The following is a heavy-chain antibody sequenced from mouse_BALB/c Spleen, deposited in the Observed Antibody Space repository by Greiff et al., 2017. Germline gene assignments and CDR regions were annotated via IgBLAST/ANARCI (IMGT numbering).Heavy chain of an antibody. Sequence: QVQLQQSGAELVRPGSSVKISCKASGYAFSSYWMNWVKQRPGQGLEWIGQIYPGDGDTNYNGKFKGKATLTADKSSITAYMQLSSLTSEDSAVYVCARSKTVVFDYWGQGTTLTVSS. J-gene: IGHJ2*01. CDR3: ARSKTVVFDY. V-gene: IGHV1-80*01. D-gene: IGHD1-1*01. CDR2: IYPGDGDT. CDR1: GYAFSSYW.